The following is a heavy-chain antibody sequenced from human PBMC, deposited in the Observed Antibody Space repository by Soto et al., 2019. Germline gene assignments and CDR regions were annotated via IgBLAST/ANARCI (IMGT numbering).Heavy chain of an antibody. CDR2: INSDGSRT. CDR1: GFTFSSYW. V-gene: IGHV3-74*01. Sequence: EVQLVESGGGLVQPGGSLRLSCAASGFTFSSYWMHWVRQAPGKGLVWVSRINSDGSRTSYADSVKGRFTISRDNAKNTLYLQMNSLRAEDTVVYYCAVAVAGPTAIGYWGQGTLVTVSS. D-gene: IGHD6-19*01. CDR3: AVAVAGPTAIGY. J-gene: IGHJ4*02.